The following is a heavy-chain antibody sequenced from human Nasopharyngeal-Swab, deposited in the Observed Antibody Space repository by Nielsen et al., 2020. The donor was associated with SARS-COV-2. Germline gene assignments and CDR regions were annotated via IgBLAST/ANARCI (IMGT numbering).Heavy chain of an antibody. CDR3: AWREGFCSGGTCYLDY. J-gene: IGHJ4*02. CDR2: ISTDGSGT. V-gene: IGHV3-74*01. Sequence: GESLKISCSASGFTFSSYWMHWVRQLPGKGLVWVSRISTDGSGTNYADSVKGRITVSRDNAKNTLYLQMNSLRAEDTAVYYCAWREGFCSGGTCYLDYWGQGTLVTVSS. D-gene: IGHD2-15*01. CDR1: GFTFSSYW.